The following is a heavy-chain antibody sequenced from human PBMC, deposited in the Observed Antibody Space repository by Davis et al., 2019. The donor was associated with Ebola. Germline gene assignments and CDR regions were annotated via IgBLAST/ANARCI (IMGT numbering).Heavy chain of an antibody. CDR2: IWYDGSNK. D-gene: IGHD3-3*01. Sequence: PGGSLRLSCAASGFTFSSYGMHWVRQAPGKGLEWVAVIWYDGSNKYYADSVKGRFTISRDNSKNTLYLQMNSLRAEDTAVYYCARDWWIFGVVTANWFDPWGQGTLVTVSS. J-gene: IGHJ5*02. V-gene: IGHV3-33*01. CDR3: ARDWWIFGVVTANWFDP. CDR1: GFTFSSYG.